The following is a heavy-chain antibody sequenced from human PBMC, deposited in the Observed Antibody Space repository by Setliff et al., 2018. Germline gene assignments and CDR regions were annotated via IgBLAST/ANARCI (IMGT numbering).Heavy chain of an antibody. J-gene: IGHJ4*02. CDR3: AKDNYYDSTPPLVFDY. D-gene: IGHD3-22*01. CDR1: GFTFSSYA. V-gene: IGHV3-23*01. Sequence: GSLRLSCAASGFTFSSYAMSWVRQAPGKGLEWVSAISGSGGSTYYADSVKGRFTISRDNSKNTLYLQMNSLRAEDTAVYYCAKDNYYDSTPPLVFDYWGQGTLVTAPQ. CDR2: ISGSGGST.